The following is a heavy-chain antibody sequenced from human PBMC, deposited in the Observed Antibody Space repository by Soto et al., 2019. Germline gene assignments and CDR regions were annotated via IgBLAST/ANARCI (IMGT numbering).Heavy chain of an antibody. Sequence: EVQLVDSGGGLVQPGGSLRLSCAASGFTFSNYAMTWVRQGPGKGLEWVSGISGSGGRSYYADSVKGRFTISRDNSKSTLYLQMNSLRAEDTAVYYCAKAYFVWSSEQPYYFDSWGQGTLVTVSS. CDR3: AKAYFVWSSEQPYYFDS. CDR1: GFTFSNYA. V-gene: IGHV3-23*04. CDR2: ISGSGGRS. D-gene: IGHD3-16*01. J-gene: IGHJ4*02.